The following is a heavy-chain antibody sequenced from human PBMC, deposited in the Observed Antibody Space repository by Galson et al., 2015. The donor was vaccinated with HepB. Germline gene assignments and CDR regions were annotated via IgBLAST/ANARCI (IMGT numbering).Heavy chain of an antibody. CDR1: GVAFSSPG. CDR2: ISYDGSNK. V-gene: IGHV3-30*18. Sequence: SLRHSSADYGVAFSSPGMHWARQAPGKGLEWVAVISYDGSNKYYADSVKGRFTISRDNSKNTLYLQMNSLRAEDTAVYYCAKDQGHGSGWYGVGDYWGQGTLVTVSS. D-gene: IGHD6-19*01. CDR3: AKDQGHGSGWYGVGDY. J-gene: IGHJ4*02.